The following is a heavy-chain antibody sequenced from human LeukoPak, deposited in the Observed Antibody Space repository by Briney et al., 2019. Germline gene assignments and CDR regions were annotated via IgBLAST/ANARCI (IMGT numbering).Heavy chain of an antibody. Sequence: SVKVSCKASGGTFSSYAISWVRQAPGQGLEWMGGIIPIFGTANYAQKFQGRVTITADETTSTAYMELSSLRSEDTAVYYCARVMVGATSYYFDYWGQGTLVTVSS. D-gene: IGHD1-26*01. V-gene: IGHV1-69*13. J-gene: IGHJ4*02. CDR3: ARVMVGATSYYFDY. CDR2: IIPIFGTA. CDR1: GGTFSSYA.